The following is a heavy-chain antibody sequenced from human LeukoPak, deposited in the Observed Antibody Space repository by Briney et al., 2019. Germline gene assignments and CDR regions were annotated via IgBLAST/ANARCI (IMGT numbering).Heavy chain of an antibody. CDR2: ISGFSGAT. Sequence: PGGSLRLSCTVSGFTFTNHDMRWVRQAPGKGLEWVSSISGFSGATYYADSVEGRFTISTDNSRTTVYLQMNSLRAEDTAIYYCAKTLDVIGPKAFDYWGQGALVTVSS. CDR3: AKTLDVIGPKAFDY. J-gene: IGHJ4*02. D-gene: IGHD3-16*02. CDR1: GFTFTNHD. V-gene: IGHV3-23*01.